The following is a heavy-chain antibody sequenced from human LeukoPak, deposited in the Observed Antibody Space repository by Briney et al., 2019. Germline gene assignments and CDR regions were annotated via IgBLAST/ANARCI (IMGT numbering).Heavy chain of an antibody. CDR2: INPNNGGT. J-gene: IGHJ4*02. V-gene: IGHV1-2*02. D-gene: IGHD2-15*01. CDR3: ARAYCSAGDCYEFDY. CDR1: GYTFTGYY. Sequence: GASVKVSCKASGYTFTGYYMHWVRQAPGQGLEWMGCINPNNGGTNYARKFHGRVTMTRDTSISTLYMELSSLRSDDTAVYYCARAYCSAGDCYEFDYWGQGTLVTVSS.